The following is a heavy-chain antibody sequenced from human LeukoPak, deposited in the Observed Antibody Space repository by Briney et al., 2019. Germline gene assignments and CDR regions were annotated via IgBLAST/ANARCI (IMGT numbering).Heavy chain of an antibody. D-gene: IGHD3-22*01. J-gene: IGHJ4*02. CDR3: TTGTYYYVSSGYYIRYFDY. CDR1: GFTFSNAW. CDR2: IKSKTDGGTT. V-gene: IGHV3-15*01. Sequence: PGGSLRLSCAASGFTFSNAWMSWVRQAPGKGLEWVGRIKSKTDGGTTDYAAPVKGRFTISRDDSKNTLYLQMNSLKTEDTAVYYCTTGTYYYVSSGYYIRYFDYWGQGTLVTVSS.